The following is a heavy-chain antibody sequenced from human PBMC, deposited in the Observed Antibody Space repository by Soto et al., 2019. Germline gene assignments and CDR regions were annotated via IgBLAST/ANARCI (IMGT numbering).Heavy chain of an antibody. D-gene: IGHD2-2*01. V-gene: IGHV3-23*01. CDR1: GFTFSSYA. J-gene: IGHJ6*02. CDR3: AKVMGDIVVVPAAPGFYYYYGMDV. CDR2: ISGSGGST. Sequence: GGSLRLSCAASGFTFSSYAMSWVRQAPGKGLEWVSAISGSGGSTYYADSVKGRFTISRDNSKNTLYLQMNSLRAEDTAVYYCAKVMGDIVVVPAAPGFYYYYGMDVWGQGTTVTVSS.